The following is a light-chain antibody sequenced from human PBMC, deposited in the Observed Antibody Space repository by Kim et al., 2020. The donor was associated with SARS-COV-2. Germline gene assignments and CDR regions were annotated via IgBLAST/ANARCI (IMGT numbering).Light chain of an antibody. CDR2: SVS. J-gene: IGLJ2*01. CDR3: SSYSAFNTIF. V-gene: IGLV2-11*01. Sequence: GQSVTISCTVTRNDVGQQNYTSWYQHPPGKAPKVIIYSVSLRPSWVSGRFSGSKSGYMASLTISGLQAEDEAYYYCSSYSAFNTIFFGGGTQLTVL. CDR1: RNDVGQQNY.